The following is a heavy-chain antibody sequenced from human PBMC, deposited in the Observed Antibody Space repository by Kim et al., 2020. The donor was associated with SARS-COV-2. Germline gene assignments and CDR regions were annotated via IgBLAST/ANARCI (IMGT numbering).Heavy chain of an antibody. Sequence: ASVKVSCKASGYTFTSYYMHWVRQAPGQGLEWMGIINPSGGSTSYAQKFQGRVTMTRDTSTSTVYMELSSLRSEDTAVYYCARNLYCGGDCPSGHYYYGMDVWGQGTTVTVSS. D-gene: IGHD2-21*02. CDR1: GYTFTSYY. CDR3: ARNLYCGGDCPSGHYYYGMDV. J-gene: IGHJ6*02. CDR2: INPSGGST. V-gene: IGHV1-46*01.